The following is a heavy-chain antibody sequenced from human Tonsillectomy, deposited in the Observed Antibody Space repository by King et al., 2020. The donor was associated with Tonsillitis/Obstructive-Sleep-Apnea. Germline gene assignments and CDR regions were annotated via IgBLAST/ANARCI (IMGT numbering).Heavy chain of an antibody. CDR3: VCRYYYYGMDV. CDR2: INHSGST. CDR1: GGSFSGYS. J-gene: IGHJ6*02. Sequence: VQLQQWGAGLLKPSETLSLTCAVYGGSFSGYSWSGIRQPPGQGLEWIGEINHSGSTNYNPSLKSRVTISADTSKNQFSLKLSSVTAADTAVYYCVCRYYYYGMDVWGQGTTVTVSS. V-gene: IGHV4-34*01.